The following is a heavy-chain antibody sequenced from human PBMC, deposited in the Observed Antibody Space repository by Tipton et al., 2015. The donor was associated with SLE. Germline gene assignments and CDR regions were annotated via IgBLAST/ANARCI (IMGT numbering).Heavy chain of an antibody. J-gene: IGHJ4*02. CDR2: ISGSGDNT. CDR3: VKSRCSGGSCYFPFDS. CDR1: GFTFKNNG. Sequence: SLRLSCAASGFTFKNNGMTWVGQAQGTGLEWVSSISGSGDNTYYADSVKGRFTISRDTSMNTLYLHMSSLRAEDTAVYYCVKSRCSGGSCYFPFDSWGQGTLVTVSS. D-gene: IGHD2-15*01. V-gene: IGHV3-23*01.